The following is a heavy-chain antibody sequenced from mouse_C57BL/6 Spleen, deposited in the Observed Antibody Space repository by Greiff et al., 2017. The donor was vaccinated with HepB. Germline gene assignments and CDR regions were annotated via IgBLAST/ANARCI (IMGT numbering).Heavy chain of an antibody. V-gene: IGHV5-6*01. CDR1: GFTFSSYG. CDR3: ARHERGNYRGYYFDY. J-gene: IGHJ2*01. D-gene: IGHD2-1*01. CDR2: ISSGGSYT. Sequence: EVKVVESGGDLVKPGGSLKLSCAASGFTFSSYGMSWVRQTPDKRLEWVATISSGGSYTYYPDSVKGRFTISRDNAKNTLYLQMSSLKSEDTAMYYCARHERGNYRGYYFDYWGQGTTLTVSS.